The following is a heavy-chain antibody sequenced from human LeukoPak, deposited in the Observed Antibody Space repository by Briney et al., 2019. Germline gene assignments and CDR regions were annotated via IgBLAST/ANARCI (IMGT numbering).Heavy chain of an antibody. J-gene: IGHJ5*02. Sequence: ASVKVSCKASGYTFTSFDINWVRQATGQGLEWMGWMNPNSGNTGYAQKFQGGVTMTRDTSISTAYMELSSLRSEDTAVYYCARGGTTYYYDGSGYYVAWGQGTPVTVSS. CDR3: ARGGTTYYYDGSGYYVA. D-gene: IGHD3-22*01. V-gene: IGHV1-8*01. CDR1: GYTFTSFD. CDR2: MNPNSGNT.